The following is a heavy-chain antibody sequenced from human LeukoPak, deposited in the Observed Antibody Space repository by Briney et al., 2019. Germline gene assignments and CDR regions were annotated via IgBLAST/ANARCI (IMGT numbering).Heavy chain of an antibody. CDR1: GFTFSSYG. CDR2: ISYDGSNK. D-gene: IGHD5-24*01. CDR3: ARGQGLQLKSGSDY. V-gene: IGHV3-30*03. J-gene: IGHJ4*02. Sequence: PGGSLRLSCAASGFTFSSYGMHWVRQAPGKGLEWVAVISYDGSNKYYAASVKGRFTISRDNAKNSLFLQMNSPRAEDTAVYYCARGQGLQLKSGSDYWGQGTLVTVSS.